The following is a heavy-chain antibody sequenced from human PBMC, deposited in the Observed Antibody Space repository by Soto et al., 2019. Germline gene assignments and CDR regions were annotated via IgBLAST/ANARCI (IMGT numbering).Heavy chain of an antibody. J-gene: IGHJ6*02. V-gene: IGHV1-18*01. CDR1: RYIFTNYG. CDR3: ARALTGYGMDA. CDR2: ITTYNGKT. Sequence: QVQLVQSGVEVREPGASVKVSCKAVRYIFTNYGVSWVRQAPGQGLEWMGWITTYNGKTEYAQKCQGRVTMTKDASTSTAYMELGSLGSEDTAIYYCARALTGYGMDAWGQGTTVTVPS.